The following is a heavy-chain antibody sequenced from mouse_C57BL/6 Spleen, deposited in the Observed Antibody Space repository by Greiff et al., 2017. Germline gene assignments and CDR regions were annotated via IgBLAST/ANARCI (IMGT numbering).Heavy chain of an antibody. D-gene: IGHD1-1*01. CDR1: GFTFSSYA. V-gene: IGHV5-4*01. J-gene: IGHJ1*03. Sequence: EVHLVESGGGLVKPGGSLKLSCAASGFTFSSYAMSWVRQTPEKRLEWVATISDGGSYTYYPDNVKGRFTISRDNAKNNLYLQMSHLKSEDTAMYYCARDYYGSSYGYFGGWGTGTTVTVST. CDR3: ARDYYGSSYGYFGG. CDR2: ISDGGSYT.